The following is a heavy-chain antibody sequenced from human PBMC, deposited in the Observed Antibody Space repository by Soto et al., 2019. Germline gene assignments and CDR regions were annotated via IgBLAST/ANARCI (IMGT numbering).Heavy chain of an antibody. D-gene: IGHD6-13*01. CDR3: ARGLAAAGIYSQRAPNWFDP. Sequence: GGSLRLSCAASGFTFSSYWMSWVRQAPGKGLGWVANIKQDGSEKYYVDSVKGRFTISRDNAKNSLYLQMNSLRAEDTAVYYCARGLAAAGIYSQRAPNWFDPWGQGTLVTVSS. CDR2: IKQDGSEK. V-gene: IGHV3-7*05. J-gene: IGHJ5*02. CDR1: GFTFSSYW.